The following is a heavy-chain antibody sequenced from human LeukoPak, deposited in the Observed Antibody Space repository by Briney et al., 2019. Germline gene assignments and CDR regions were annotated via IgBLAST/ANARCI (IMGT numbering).Heavy chain of an antibody. D-gene: IGHD3-22*01. J-gene: IGHJ4*02. CDR1: GGTFSSCA. CDR3: ASTYYDARRGEGVPYYFDY. CDR2: IIPIFGTG. V-gene: IGHV1-69*13. Sequence: GASVKVSCRASGGTFSSCAFSWVRQAPGQGLEWMGGIIPIFGTGNYAQKFQGRVTITADESTSTAYMELSSLRSEDTAVYYCASTYYDARRGEGVPYYFDYWGQGTLVTVSS.